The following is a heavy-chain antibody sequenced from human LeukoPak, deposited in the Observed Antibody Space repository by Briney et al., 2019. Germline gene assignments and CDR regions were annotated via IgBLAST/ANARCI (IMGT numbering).Heavy chain of an antibody. J-gene: IGHJ4*02. V-gene: IGHV1-24*01. CDR3: AAGRPYSLLDY. CDR2: FDVIDSET. D-gene: IGHD5-18*01. CDR1: GSSLSELS. Sequence: ASVKVSCTVSGSSLSELSLYWVRQAPGKGLEWMGGFDVIDSETFYAQKFQGRVTMTEDSSTDTAYMELRSLTSDDTALYYCAAGRPYSLLDYWGQGTLVAVSS.